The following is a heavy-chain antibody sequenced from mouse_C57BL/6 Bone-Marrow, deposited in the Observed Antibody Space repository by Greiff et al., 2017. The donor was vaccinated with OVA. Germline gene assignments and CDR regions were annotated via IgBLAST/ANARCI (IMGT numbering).Heavy chain of an antibody. V-gene: IGHV5-17*01. J-gene: IGHJ1*03. CDR3: ARIDDYDEVWYFDV. D-gene: IGHD2-4*01. CDR1: GFTFSDYG. Sequence: EVMLVESGGGLVKPGGSLKLSCAASGFTFSDYGMHWVRQAPEKGLEWVAYISSGSSTIYYADTVKGRFTISRDNAKNTLFLQMTSLRSEDTAMYYCARIDDYDEVWYFDVWGTGTTVTVSS. CDR2: ISSGSSTI.